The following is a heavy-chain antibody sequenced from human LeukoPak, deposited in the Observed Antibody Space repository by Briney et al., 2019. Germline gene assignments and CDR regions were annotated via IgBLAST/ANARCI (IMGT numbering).Heavy chain of an antibody. D-gene: IGHD6-13*01. V-gene: IGHV3-33*01. CDR2: IWYDGSNK. Sequence: GGSLRLSCAASGFTFSSYGMHWVRQAPGKGLEWVAVIWYDGSNKYYADSVKGRFTIFRDNSKNTLYLQMNSLRAEDTAVYYCARVYIAAAAGGNWFDPWGQGTLVTVSS. CDR3: ARVYIAAAAGGNWFDP. CDR1: GFTFSSYG. J-gene: IGHJ5*02.